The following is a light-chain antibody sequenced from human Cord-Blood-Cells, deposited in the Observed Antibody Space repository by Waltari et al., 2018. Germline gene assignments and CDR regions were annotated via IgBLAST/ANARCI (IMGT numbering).Light chain of an antibody. V-gene: IGLV3-19*01. CDR3: NSRDSSGNHLV. CDR1: SLRGYY. Sequence: SSELNQDPAVSVALQHTLRITCQGASLRGYYTSGYQQKPGQAPVLVFYGKNNRPSGIPDRFSGSSSGNTASLTITGAQAEDEADYYCNSRDSSGNHLVFGGGTKLTVL. J-gene: IGLJ3*02. CDR2: GKN.